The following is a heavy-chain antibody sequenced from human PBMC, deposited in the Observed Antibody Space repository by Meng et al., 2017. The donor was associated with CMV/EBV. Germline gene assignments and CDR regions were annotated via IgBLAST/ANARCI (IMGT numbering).Heavy chain of an antibody. J-gene: IGHJ6*02. CDR2: IYYSGST. CDR3: ARDSLMDYYGSGKSYYYYGMDV. D-gene: IGHD3-10*01. V-gene: IGHV4-59*01. CDR1: GGSISSYY. Sequence: GSLRLSCTVSGGSISSYYWSWIRQPPGKGLEWIGYIYYSGSTNYTPSLKSRVTISVDTSKNQSSLKLSSVTAADTAVYYCARDSLMDYYGSGKSYYYYGMDVWGQGTTVTVSS.